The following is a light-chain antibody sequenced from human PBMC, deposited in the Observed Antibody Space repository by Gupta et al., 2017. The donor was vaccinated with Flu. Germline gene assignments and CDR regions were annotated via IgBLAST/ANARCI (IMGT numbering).Light chain of an antibody. V-gene: IGKV1-39*01. J-gene: IGKJ4*01. CDR2: GAS. CDR3: QQSFSTPVT. CDR1: QSISSD. Sequence: IQMTQSPSSLSASVGDRVSITCRASQSISSDLHWYQQKPGKAPKLLIFGASSLQRGVPSRFSGSGSGTDFTLKIYNLQPEDFAVYYCQQSFSTPVTFGGGTKVEVK.